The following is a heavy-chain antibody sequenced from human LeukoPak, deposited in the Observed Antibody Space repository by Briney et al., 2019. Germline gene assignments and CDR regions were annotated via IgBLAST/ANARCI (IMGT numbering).Heavy chain of an antibody. D-gene: IGHD3-3*01. Sequence: PGGSLRLSCAASGFTVSSNYMSWVRQAPGKGLEWVSVIYSGGSTYYADSVKGRFTISRDNSKNTLYLQMNSLRAEDTAVYYCARFFGSYYFDYWGQGTLVTVAS. V-gene: IGHV3-53*01. J-gene: IGHJ4*02. CDR2: IYSGGST. CDR3: ARFFGSYYFDY. CDR1: GFTVSSNY.